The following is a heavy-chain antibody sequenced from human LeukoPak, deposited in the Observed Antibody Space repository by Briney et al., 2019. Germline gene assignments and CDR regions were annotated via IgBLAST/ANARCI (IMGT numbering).Heavy chain of an antibody. D-gene: IGHD3-22*01. J-gene: IGHJ4*02. V-gene: IGHV3-23*01. CDR1: GFTFSSYA. Sequence: GGSLRLSCAASGFTFSSYAMSWVRQAPGKGVEGVSAISGSGGSTYYADSVKGRFTISRDNSKNTLYLQMNSLRAEDTAVYYCAKDRAYYYDSSGYSLNWGQGTLVTVSS. CDR2: ISGSGGST. CDR3: AKDRAYYYDSSGYSLN.